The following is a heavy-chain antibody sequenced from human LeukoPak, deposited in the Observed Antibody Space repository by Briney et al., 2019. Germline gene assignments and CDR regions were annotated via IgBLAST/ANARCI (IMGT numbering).Heavy chain of an antibody. V-gene: IGHV3-21*01. J-gene: IGHJ4*02. D-gene: IGHD6-13*01. CDR3: ARGYSSSCLD. CDR1: GFNFSSYS. Sequence: GGSLRLSCAGSGFNFSSYSMSWARQAPWKGLEFVSSISSSSSFIYYADSVKGRFTISRDNAKKSLSLQMNSLRADDTAVYYCARGYSSSCLDWGQGTLVTVSS. CDR2: ISSSSSFI.